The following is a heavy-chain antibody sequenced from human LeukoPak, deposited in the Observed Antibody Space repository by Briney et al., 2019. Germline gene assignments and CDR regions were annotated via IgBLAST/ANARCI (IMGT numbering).Heavy chain of an antibody. D-gene: IGHD3-22*01. J-gene: IGHJ4*02. Sequence: TGRSLRLSCAASGFTFSSYGMHWVRQAPGKGLEWVAVIWYDGSNKYYADSVKGRLTISRDNSKNTLYLQMNSLRAEDTAVYYCAKDREYYYDSSGLNSYFDYWGQGTLVTVSS. CDR3: AKDREYYYDSSGLNSYFDY. V-gene: IGHV3-33*06. CDR1: GFTFSSYG. CDR2: IWYDGSNK.